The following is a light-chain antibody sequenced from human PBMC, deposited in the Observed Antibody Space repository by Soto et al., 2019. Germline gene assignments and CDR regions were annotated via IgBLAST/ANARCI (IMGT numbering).Light chain of an antibody. Sequence: DIVMTQSPATLSASAGDRVTISCRASQSVSSTLAWYQQKPGQAPRLLIYAASTRVTGIPARFSGSGSGTEFTLTISSLQSEDFVVYYCQQYNNRPQLTFGGGTKVEIK. V-gene: IGKV3-15*01. CDR3: QQYNNRPQLT. CDR1: QSVSST. J-gene: IGKJ4*01. CDR2: AAS.